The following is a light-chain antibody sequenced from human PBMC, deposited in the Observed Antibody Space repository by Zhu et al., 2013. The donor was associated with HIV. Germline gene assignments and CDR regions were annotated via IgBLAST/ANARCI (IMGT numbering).Light chain of an antibody. Sequence: EIVMTQSPATLSVSPGERATLSCRASQSVSGGHLAWYQQKPGQAPRLLIRGASTRATGIPDRFSGSESGTDFTLTISRLEPEDFAVYYCHQYSSSPRTFGQGTKVEIK. CDR1: QSVSGGH. CDR3: HQYSSSPRT. J-gene: IGKJ1*01. V-gene: IGKV3-20*01. CDR2: GAS.